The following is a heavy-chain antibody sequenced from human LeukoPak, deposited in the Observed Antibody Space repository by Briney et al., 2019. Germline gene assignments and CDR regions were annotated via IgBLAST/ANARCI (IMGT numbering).Heavy chain of an antibody. CDR1: GLTFSSYA. V-gene: IGHV3-23*01. J-gene: IGHJ3*02. Sequence: PGGSLRLSCAASGLTFSSYAMSWVRQAPGKGLEWVSAISGSGGSTYYADSVKGRFTISRDNSKNTLYLQMNSLRAEDTAVYYCAKALVLLWFGAAFDIWGQGTMVTVSS. D-gene: IGHD3-10*01. CDR2: ISGSGGST. CDR3: AKALVLLWFGAAFDI.